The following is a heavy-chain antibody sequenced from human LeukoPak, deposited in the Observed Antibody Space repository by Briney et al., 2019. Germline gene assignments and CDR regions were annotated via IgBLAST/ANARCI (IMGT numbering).Heavy chain of an antibody. CDR1: GFTVSSNY. Sequence: PGGSLRLSCAASGFTVSSNYMSWVRQAPGKGLERVSVIYSGGSTYYADSVKGRFTISRDNSKNTLYLQMNSLRAEDTAVYYCARDEAYGGNGYWGQGTLVTVSS. CDR3: ARDEAYGGNGY. J-gene: IGHJ4*02. CDR2: IYSGGST. D-gene: IGHD4-23*01. V-gene: IGHV3-53*01.